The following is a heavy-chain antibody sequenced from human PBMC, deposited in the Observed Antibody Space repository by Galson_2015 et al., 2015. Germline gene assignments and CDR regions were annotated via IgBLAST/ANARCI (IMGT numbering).Heavy chain of an antibody. Sequence: ETLSLTCTVSGGSISSYYWSWIRQPPGKGLEWIGYIYYSGSTNYNPSLKSRVTISVDTSKNQFSLKLSSVTAADTAVYYCASAPLYYYGSGSWGQGTLVTVSS. J-gene: IGHJ4*02. CDR3: ASAPLYYYGSGS. CDR1: GGSISSYY. CDR2: IYYSGST. V-gene: IGHV4-59*01. D-gene: IGHD3-10*01.